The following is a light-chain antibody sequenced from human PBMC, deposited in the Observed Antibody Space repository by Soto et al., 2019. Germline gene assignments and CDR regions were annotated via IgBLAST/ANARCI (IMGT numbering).Light chain of an antibody. CDR1: SSDVGGYNY. CDR3: SSYAGSNNYV. V-gene: IGLV2-8*01. Sequence: QSALTQPPSASGSPGQSVTISCTGTSSDVGGYNYVSWYQQHPGKAPKLMIFEVSKRPSGVPDRFAGSKSGSTASLTVSGLQAEDEADYYCSSYAGSNNYVFGGGTKLTVL. CDR2: EVS. J-gene: IGLJ3*02.